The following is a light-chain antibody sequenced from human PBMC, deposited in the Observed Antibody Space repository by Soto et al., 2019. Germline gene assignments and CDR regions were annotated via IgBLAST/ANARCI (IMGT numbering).Light chain of an antibody. Sequence: EIVLTQSPGTLSLSPGERATLSCRASQSVDSNYLGWYQQKPGQAPRLLIYAASSRATGIPARFSGGGPGTDFTLNIGRLEPEDFAVYYCQLHYSRMFRQETKVEIK. CDR3: QLHYSRM. CDR2: AAS. CDR1: QSVDSNY. J-gene: IGKJ1*01. V-gene: IGKV3-20*01.